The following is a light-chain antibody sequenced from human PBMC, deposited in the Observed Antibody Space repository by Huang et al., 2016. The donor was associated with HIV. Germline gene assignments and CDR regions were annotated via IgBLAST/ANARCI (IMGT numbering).Light chain of an antibody. CDR3: MQSLRSLT. V-gene: IGKV2-28*01. CDR1: QSLVHDNGYSY. Sequence: DIVMTQSPLSLPVTPGEPASISCRSSQSLVHDNGYSYLDWYLQKPGQSPQVLIYMASVRAPGIHDRFSGGGSGTNFTLEINRVDAEDVGTYYCMQSLRSLTFGGGTRLEIK. CDR2: MAS. J-gene: IGKJ4*01.